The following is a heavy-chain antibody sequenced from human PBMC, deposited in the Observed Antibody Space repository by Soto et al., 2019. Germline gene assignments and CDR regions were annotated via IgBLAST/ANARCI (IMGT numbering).Heavy chain of an antibody. J-gene: IGHJ6*02. CDR3: ARDSIAVAGSWVYYYGMDV. D-gene: IGHD6-19*01. CDR1: GGSISSYY. Sequence: SETLSLTCTVSGGSISSYYRSWIRQPPGKGLEWIGYIYHSGSTNYNPSLKSRVTISVDTPKNQFSLKLSSVTAAGTAVYYCARDSIAVAGSWVYYYGMDVWGQGTTVTVSS. CDR2: IYHSGST. V-gene: IGHV4-59*01.